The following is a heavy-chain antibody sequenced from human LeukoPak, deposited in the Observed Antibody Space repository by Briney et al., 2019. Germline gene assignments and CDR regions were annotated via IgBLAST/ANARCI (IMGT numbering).Heavy chain of an antibody. Sequence: GGSLRLSCAASGFTFSSYGMSWVRQAPGKGLEWVSGISGSGGSTYYADSVKGRFTISRDNSKNTLYLLMNSLRAEDTAVYYCAKGLGVAGTDHWGQGTLITVSS. CDR3: AKGLGVAGTDH. CDR2: ISGSGGST. CDR1: GFTFSSYG. V-gene: IGHV3-23*01. D-gene: IGHD6-19*01. J-gene: IGHJ5*02.